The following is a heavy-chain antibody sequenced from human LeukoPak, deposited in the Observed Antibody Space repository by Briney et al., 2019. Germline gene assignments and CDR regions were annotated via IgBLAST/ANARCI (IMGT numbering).Heavy chain of an antibody. Sequence: PGGSLRLSCAASGFTFSSYAMSWVRQAPGKGLEWVSAISGSGGSTYYADSVKGRFTISRDNSKNTLYLQMNSPRAEDTAVYYCASSPTVVTLSYFDYWGQGTLVTVSS. J-gene: IGHJ4*02. CDR3: ASSPTVVTLSYFDY. CDR2: ISGSGGST. V-gene: IGHV3-23*01. CDR1: GFTFSSYA. D-gene: IGHD4-23*01.